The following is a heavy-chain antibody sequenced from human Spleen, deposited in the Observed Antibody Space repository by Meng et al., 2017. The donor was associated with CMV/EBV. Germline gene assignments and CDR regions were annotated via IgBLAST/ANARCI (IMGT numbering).Heavy chain of an antibody. CDR3: ALGYSSPNLDY. J-gene: IGHJ4*02. CDR1: GGSISRSSYY. D-gene: IGHD6-19*01. Sequence: TASGGSISRSSYYWGWIRQPPGKGLEWIGSIYYSGSTYYNPSLKSRVTISVDTSKNQLSLKLSSVTAADTAVYYCALGYSSPNLDYWGQGTLVTVSS. CDR2: IYYSGST. V-gene: IGHV4-39*01.